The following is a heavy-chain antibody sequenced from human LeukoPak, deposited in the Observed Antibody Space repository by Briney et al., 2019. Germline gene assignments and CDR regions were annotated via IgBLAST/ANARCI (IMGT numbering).Heavy chain of an antibody. J-gene: IGHJ6*02. CDR1: GFTLSSYS. D-gene: IGHD3-10*01. CDR3: ATGGGPSYYYYGMDV. CDR2: ISSSGSTI. V-gene: IGHV3-48*04. Sequence: PGGSLRLSCAASGFTLSSYSMNWIRQAPGKGLEWVSYISSSGSTIYYADSVKGRFTISRDNAKNSLYLQMNSLRAEDTAVYYCATGGGPSYYYYGMDVWGQGTTVTVSS.